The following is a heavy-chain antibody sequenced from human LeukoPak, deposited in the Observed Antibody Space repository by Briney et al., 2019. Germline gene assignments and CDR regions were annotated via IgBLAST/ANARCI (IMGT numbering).Heavy chain of an antibody. D-gene: IGHD6-13*01. CDR3: AREGKYSSSGYYYYYYMDV. J-gene: IGHJ6*03. Sequence: GGSLRLSCAASGFTFSSYGMHWVRQAPGKGLEWVAVISYDGSNKYYADSVKGRFTISRDNAKNSLYLQMNSLRAEDTAVYYCAREGKYSSSGYYYYYYMDVWGKGTTVTISS. CDR2: ISYDGSNK. CDR1: GFTFSSYG. V-gene: IGHV3-30*03.